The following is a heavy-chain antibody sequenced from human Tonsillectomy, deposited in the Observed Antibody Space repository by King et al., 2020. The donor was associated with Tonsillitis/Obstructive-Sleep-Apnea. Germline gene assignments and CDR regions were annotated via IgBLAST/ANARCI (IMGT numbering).Heavy chain of an antibody. CDR3: STGSPVRDAFDI. D-gene: IGHD1-26*01. V-gene: IGHV4-39*01. CDR1: GGSIRSTSQY. Sequence: QLQESGPGLVKPSETLSLTCTVSGGSIRSTSQYWGWIRQPPGKGLEWIGSIYYSGSTYYNPSLKSRVIIYVDTSKNQFSLKLSSVTAADTAVYYWSTGSPVRDAFDIWGQGTMVTVSS. J-gene: IGHJ3*02. CDR2: IYYSGST.